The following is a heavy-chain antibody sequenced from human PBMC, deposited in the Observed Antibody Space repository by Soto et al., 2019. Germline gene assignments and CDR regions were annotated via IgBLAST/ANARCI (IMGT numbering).Heavy chain of an antibody. Sequence: GGSLRLSCAASGFTFSSYGMHWVRQAPGKGLEWVAVIWYDGSNKYYADSVKGRFTISRDNSKNTLYLQMNSLRAEDTAVYYCARDFCSGGSGYWFDPWGQGNLVTVSS. V-gene: IGHV3-33*01. J-gene: IGHJ5*02. CDR1: GFTFSSYG. CDR2: IWYDGSNK. D-gene: IGHD2-15*01. CDR3: ARDFCSGGSGYWFDP.